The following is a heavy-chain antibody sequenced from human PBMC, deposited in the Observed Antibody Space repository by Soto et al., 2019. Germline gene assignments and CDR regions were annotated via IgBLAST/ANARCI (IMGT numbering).Heavy chain of an antibody. CDR2: SRNKVIGYTT. Sequence: EVQLVQSGGGLVQPGGSLRLSCAASGLTLSDHYMDWVRQTPGKGLEWIGRSRNKVIGYTTEYAAAVKGRFTISRDASKTSLYLQMNSLRTDATAVYYCAGGAPAIDDWGQGTLVTVSS. CDR3: AGGAPAIDD. J-gene: IGHJ4*02. V-gene: IGHV3-72*01. CDR1: GLTLSDHY.